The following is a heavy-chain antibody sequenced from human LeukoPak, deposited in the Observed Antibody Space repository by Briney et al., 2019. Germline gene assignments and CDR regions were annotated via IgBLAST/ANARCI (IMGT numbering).Heavy chain of an antibody. CDR2: ISSSSSTT. CDR1: GFTFSSYS. Sequence: GGSLRLSCAASGFTFSSYSVNWVRQAPGKGLAWVSYISSSSSTTYYADSVKGRFTISRDNAKNSLYLQMNSLRAEDTALYYCAKDAHYSSTFFDYWGQGTLVTVSS. V-gene: IGHV3-48*04. J-gene: IGHJ4*02. D-gene: IGHD6-6*01. CDR3: AKDAHYSSTFFDY.